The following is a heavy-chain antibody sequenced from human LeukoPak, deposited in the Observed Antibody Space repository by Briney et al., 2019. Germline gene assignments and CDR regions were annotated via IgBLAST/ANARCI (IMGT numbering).Heavy chain of an antibody. CDR1: GGSLSSYY. CDR3: ARAPRKDYYYGMDV. CDR2: IYYSGST. Sequence: SETLSLTCTVSGGSLSSYYWSWIRQPPGKGLEWIGYIYYSGSTNYNPSLKSRVTISVDTSKNQFSLRLSSVTAADTAVYYCARAPRKDYYYGMDVWGKGATVTVSS. J-gene: IGHJ6*04. V-gene: IGHV4-59*01.